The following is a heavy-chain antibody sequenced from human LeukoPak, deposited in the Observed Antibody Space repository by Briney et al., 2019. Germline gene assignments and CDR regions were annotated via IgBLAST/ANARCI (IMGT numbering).Heavy chain of an antibody. D-gene: IGHD6-13*01. J-gene: IGHJ6*02. CDR3: AKTAHSSSWTGYYYGMDV. Sequence: GGSLRLSCTVSGFTFSSYGMHWVRQAPGKGLEWVAVISYDGSNKYYADSVKGRFTISRDNSKNTLYLQMNSLRAEDTAVYYCAKTAHSSSWTGYYYGMDVWGQGTTVTVSS. CDR2: ISYDGSNK. CDR1: GFTFSSYG. V-gene: IGHV3-30*18.